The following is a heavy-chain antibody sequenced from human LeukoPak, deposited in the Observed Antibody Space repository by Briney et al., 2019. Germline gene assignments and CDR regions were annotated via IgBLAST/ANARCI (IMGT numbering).Heavy chain of an antibody. Sequence: PGGSLRLSCAASGFTFSSYVMSWVRQAPGKGLEWVSGISGSGGSTFYADSVKGRFTISRDNSKNTLYLQMNSLRAEDTAVYYCAKRGGSYSFDYWGQGTLVTVSS. D-gene: IGHD1-26*01. V-gene: IGHV3-23*01. CDR1: GFTFSSYV. CDR3: AKRGGSYSFDY. J-gene: IGHJ4*02. CDR2: ISGSGGST.